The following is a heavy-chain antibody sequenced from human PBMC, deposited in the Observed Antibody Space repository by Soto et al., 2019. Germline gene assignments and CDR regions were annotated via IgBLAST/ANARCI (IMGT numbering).Heavy chain of an antibody. D-gene: IGHD6-6*01. V-gene: IGHV3-30-3*01. CDR2: ISYDGSNK. Sequence: QVQLVESGGGVVQPGRSLRLSCAASGFTFSSYAMHWVRQAPGKGLEWVAVISYDGSNKYYADSVKGRFTISRDNSKNXLYLQRNSLRAEDTAVYYCARERVWSIAARGYFDYWGQGTLVTVSS. J-gene: IGHJ4*02. CDR3: ARERVWSIAARGYFDY. CDR1: GFTFSSYA.